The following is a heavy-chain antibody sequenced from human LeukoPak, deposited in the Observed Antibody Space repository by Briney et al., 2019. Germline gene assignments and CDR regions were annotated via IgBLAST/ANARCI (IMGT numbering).Heavy chain of an antibody. CDR3: AKGAYVGGSSGYYPI. D-gene: IGHD3-22*01. V-gene: IGHV3-23*01. J-gene: IGHJ3*01. Sequence: GGSLRLSCAASGITNNSHSMTWVRQAPGKELEWLSSISGSGNSAYYADSVKGRFTISRDKSKSTLSLQMNSLRVEDTAVYYCAKGAYVGGSSGYYPIWGQGTMVTVSS. CDR2: ISGSGNSA. CDR1: GITNNSHS.